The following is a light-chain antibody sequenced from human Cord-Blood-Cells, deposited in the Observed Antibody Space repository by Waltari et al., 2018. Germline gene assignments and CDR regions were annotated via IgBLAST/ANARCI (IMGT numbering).Light chain of an antibody. J-gene: IGLJ1*01. CDR1: SSDVGRYNY. Sequence: QSALTQPASVSGSPGQSLTIPCTGTSSDVGRYNYVPWYQQHPGKAPKLMTYEVSNRPSGVSNRFSGSKSGNTASLTISGLQAEDEADYYCSSYTSSSTQVFGTGTKVTVL. CDR2: EVS. V-gene: IGLV2-14*01. CDR3: SSYTSSSTQV.